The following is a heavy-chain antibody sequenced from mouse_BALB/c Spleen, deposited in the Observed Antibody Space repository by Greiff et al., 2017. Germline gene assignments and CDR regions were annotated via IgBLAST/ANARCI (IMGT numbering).Heavy chain of an antibody. V-gene: IGHV1-80*01. CDR3: ARGLRRGGMDY. J-gene: IGHJ4*01. D-gene: IGHD2-2*01. Sequence: QVQLKQSGAELVRPGSSVKISCKASGYAFSSYWMNWVKQRPGQGLEWIGQIYPGDGDTNYNGKFKGKATLTADKSSSTAYMQLSSLTSEDSAVYFCARGLRRGGMDYWGQGTSVTVSS. CDR2: IYPGDGDT. CDR1: GYAFSSYW.